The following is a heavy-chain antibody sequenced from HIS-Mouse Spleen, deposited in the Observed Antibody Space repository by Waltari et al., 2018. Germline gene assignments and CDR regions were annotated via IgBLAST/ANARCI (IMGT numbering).Heavy chain of an antibody. CDR1: GGSISRGGYY. CDR3: ARSPYYDFWSGYSDNWFDP. D-gene: IGHD3-3*01. CDR2: IDYSEST. J-gene: IGHJ5*02. Sequence: QVQLQESGPGLVKPSQTLSLTCTVSGGSISRGGYYWSWIRQHPGQGLEWTGSIDYSESTCSNTSVQSRVTISVDTSKNQFSLKLSSVTAADTAVYYCARSPYYDFWSGYSDNWFDPWGQGTLVTVSS. V-gene: IGHV4-31*03.